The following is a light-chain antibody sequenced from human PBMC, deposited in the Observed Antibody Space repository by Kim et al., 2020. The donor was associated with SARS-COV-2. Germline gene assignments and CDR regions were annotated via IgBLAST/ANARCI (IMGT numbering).Light chain of an antibody. CDR2: YDS. J-gene: IGLJ3*02. CDR3: QVWDSSSDHPGV. V-gene: IGLV3-21*04. CDR1: NIGSKS. Sequence: SYELTQPPSVSVAPGKTARITCGGNNIGSKSVHCYQQKPGQAPVLVIYYDSDRPSGIPERFSGSNSGNTATLTISRVEAGDEADYYCQVWDSSSDHPGVFGGGTKLTVL.